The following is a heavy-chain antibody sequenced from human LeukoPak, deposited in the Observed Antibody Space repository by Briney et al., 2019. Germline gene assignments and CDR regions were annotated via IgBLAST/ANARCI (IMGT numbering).Heavy chain of an antibody. D-gene: IGHD5-18*01. Sequence: PSETLSLTCTVSGGSISSSSYYWGWIRQPPGKGLEWIGSIYYSGSTYYNPSLKSRVTISVDTSKNQFSLKLSSVTAADTAVYYCARVPRIQLWTYYFDYWGQGTLVTVSS. CDR3: ARVPRIQLWTYYFDY. V-gene: IGHV4-39*07. CDR1: GGSISSSSYY. J-gene: IGHJ4*02. CDR2: IYYSGST.